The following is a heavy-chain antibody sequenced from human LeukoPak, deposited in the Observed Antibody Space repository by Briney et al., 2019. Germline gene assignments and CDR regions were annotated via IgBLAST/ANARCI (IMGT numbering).Heavy chain of an antibody. J-gene: IGHJ6*03. CDR3: AKLPQYLLLGSGYYYMDV. Sequence: GGSLRLSCAASGLTFSSYAMSWVRQAPGKGLEWVSTISGSGGSTYFADSVKGRFTISRDNSKNTLYLQMNSLRAGDTAVYYCAKLPQYLLLGSGYYYMDVWGKGTTVTVSS. V-gene: IGHV3-23*01. D-gene: IGHD3-10*01. CDR1: GLTFSSYA. CDR2: ISGSGGST.